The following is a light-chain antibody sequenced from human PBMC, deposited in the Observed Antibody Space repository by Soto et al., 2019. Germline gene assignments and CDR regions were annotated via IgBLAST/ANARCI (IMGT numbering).Light chain of an antibody. Sequence: EILMAQSPVTLSVSPGERATLSCRASQSVGANLAWYQQKPGQAPRLLIYGASTRATGVPARLSGSDSGTEFTLTISSLQPEDFALYYCQQYNSWPLTFGGGTTVEIK. CDR2: GAS. CDR3: QQYNSWPLT. CDR1: QSVGAN. J-gene: IGKJ4*01. V-gene: IGKV3-15*01.